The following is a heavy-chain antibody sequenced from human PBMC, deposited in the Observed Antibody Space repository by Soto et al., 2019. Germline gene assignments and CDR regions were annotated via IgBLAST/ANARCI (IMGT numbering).Heavy chain of an antibody. CDR1: GGSITAGNYV. V-gene: IGHV4-30-4*01. J-gene: IGHJ6*02. Sequence: SLTCTVSGGSITAGNYVLTWIRQSPGKGLEWIGYISYSGTYYNPSLKSRLTISIDTSKNQLSLQVTSVTAADTAVYYCATRSATFFFYGMDVWGQGSTVTASS. CDR3: ATRSATFFFYGMDV. D-gene: IGHD1-26*01. CDR2: ISYSGT.